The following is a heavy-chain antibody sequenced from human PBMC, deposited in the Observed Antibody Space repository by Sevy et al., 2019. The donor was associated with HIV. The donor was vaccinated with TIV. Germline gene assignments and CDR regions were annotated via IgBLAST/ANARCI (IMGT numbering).Heavy chain of an antibody. CDR3: ARGRVGDSSSWYGAFDV. V-gene: IGHV4-30-2*01. CDR2: IFQSGAT. J-gene: IGHJ3*01. D-gene: IGHD6-13*01. CDR1: GGSINSGGYS. Sequence: SETLSLTCAVSGGSINSGGYSWSWIRQPPGKGLEWIGYIFQSGATYYIPSLQSRVGISVDMSKNQFSLNLRSVTAAETAVYYCARGRVGDSSSWYGAFDVWGQGTMVTVSS.